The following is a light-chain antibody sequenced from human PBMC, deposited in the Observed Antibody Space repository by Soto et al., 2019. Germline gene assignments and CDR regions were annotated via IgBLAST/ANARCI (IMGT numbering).Light chain of an antibody. CDR1: QSISGW. Sequence: DIQMTQSPSTLSASVGDRVTITCRASQSISGWLAWYQQKPGKAPKLLIYDASSLESGVPSRFSGSGFGTEFTLTISSLQPDDFATFYCQQYNSYSWTFGQGTKVEIK. J-gene: IGKJ1*01. CDR3: QQYNSYSWT. V-gene: IGKV1-5*01. CDR2: DAS.